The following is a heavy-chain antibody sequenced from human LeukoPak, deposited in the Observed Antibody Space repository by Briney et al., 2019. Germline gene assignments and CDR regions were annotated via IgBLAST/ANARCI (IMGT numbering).Heavy chain of an antibody. D-gene: IGHD5-18*01. CDR3: TTDIRVYGYLLKDY. Sequence: GGSLRLSCAASGFTFSNAWMSWVRQAPGKGLEWVGRIKSKTDGGTTDYAAPVKGRFTISRDDSKNTLYLQMNSLKTEDTAVYYCTTDIRVYGYLLKDYWGQGTLVTVSS. CDR1: GFTFSNAW. V-gene: IGHV3-15*01. CDR2: IKSKTDGGTT. J-gene: IGHJ4*02.